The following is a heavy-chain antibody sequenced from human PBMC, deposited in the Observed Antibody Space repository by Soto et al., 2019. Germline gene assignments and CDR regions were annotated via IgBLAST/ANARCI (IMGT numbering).Heavy chain of an antibody. D-gene: IGHD3-10*01. Sequence: GGSLRLSCAASGFTFSSYAMHWVRQAPGKGLEWVAVISYDGSNKYYADSVKGLFTISRDNSKNTLYLQMNSLRAEDTAVYYCARGRPYYYGSGSYGNVKDYWGQGTLVTVSS. CDR2: ISYDGSNK. J-gene: IGHJ4*02. CDR3: ARGRPYYYGSGSYGNVKDY. V-gene: IGHV3-30-3*01. CDR1: GFTFSSYA.